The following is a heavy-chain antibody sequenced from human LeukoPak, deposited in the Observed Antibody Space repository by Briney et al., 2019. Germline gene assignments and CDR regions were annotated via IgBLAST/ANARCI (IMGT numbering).Heavy chain of an antibody. CDR1: GFTFSDSW. J-gene: IGHJ4*02. D-gene: IGHD3-22*01. CDR2: IKPDGSEI. V-gene: IGHV3-7*02. Sequence: PGGSLRLSCAASGFTFSDSWMDWVRQAPGKGLEWVANIKPDGSEIYYVDAVKGRFTISRDNAKNSLYLQMNSLKAEDTAVYYCTRRLEYWGQGNLVTVSS. CDR3: TRRLEY.